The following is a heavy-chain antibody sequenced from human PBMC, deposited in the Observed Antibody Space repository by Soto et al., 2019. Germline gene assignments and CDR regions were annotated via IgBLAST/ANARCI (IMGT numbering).Heavy chain of an antibody. CDR3: ATSSSWGWFDP. V-gene: IGHV4-4*02. CDR2: IYHSGST. D-gene: IGHD6-13*01. J-gene: IGHJ5*02. Sequence: SETLSLTYAVSGGSISSSNWWSWVRQPPGKGLEWIGEIYHSGSTNYNPSLKSRVTISVDKSKNQFSLKLSSVTAADTAVYHCATSSSWGWFDPWGQGTLVTVSS. CDR1: GGSISSSNW.